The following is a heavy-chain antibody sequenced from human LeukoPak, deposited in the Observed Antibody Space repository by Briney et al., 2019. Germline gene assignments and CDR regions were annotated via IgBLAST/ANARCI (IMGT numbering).Heavy chain of an antibody. CDR3: TRDYGA. D-gene: IGHD4/OR15-4a*01. CDR2: ANSDGFST. V-gene: IGHV3-74*03. CDR1: GFTFSRYW. Sequence: GGSLRLSCAASGFTFSRYWMHWVRQAPGKGLVWVARANSDGFSTTYADSVKGRFTISRDNTKNTLYLQMNRLRAEDTAVYYCTRDYGAWGQGTLVTVSS. J-gene: IGHJ5*02.